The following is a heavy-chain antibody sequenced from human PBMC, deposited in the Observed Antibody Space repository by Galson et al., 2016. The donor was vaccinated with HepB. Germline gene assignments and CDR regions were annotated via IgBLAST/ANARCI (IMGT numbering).Heavy chain of an antibody. D-gene: IGHD2/OR15-2a*01. CDR1: GGSISGYH. V-gene: IGHV4-34*01. Sequence: ETLSLTCDVHGGSISGYHWNWIRQPPGKGPEWLGEINDGGITSYSPSLESRVTVSVDLSKSQLSLNLVAVTAADTAVYYCARGRGRTWPTSDYWGQGVLVTVSS. J-gene: IGHJ4*02. CDR3: ARGRGRTWPTSDY. CDR2: INDGGIT.